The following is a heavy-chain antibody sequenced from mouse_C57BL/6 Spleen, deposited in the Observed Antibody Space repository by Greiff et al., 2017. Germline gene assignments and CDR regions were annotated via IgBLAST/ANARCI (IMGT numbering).Heavy chain of an antibody. Sequence: QVQLQQSGAELVRPGTSVKMSCKASGYTFTNYWIGWVKQWPGHGLEWIGEILPGSGSTNYNEKFKGKATFTADTSSNTAYMQLSSLTTADSAIYYCARFTTVVALDYWGQGTTLTVSS. V-gene: IGHV1-63*02. CDR2: ILPGSGST. J-gene: IGHJ2*01. D-gene: IGHD1-1*01. CDR3: ARFTTVVALDY. CDR1: GYTFTNYW.